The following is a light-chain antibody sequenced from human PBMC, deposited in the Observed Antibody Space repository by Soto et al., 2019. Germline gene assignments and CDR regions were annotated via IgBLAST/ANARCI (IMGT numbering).Light chain of an antibody. CDR2: CAS. V-gene: IGKV3-15*01. J-gene: IGKJ5*01. CDR3: QQTYSSLTIT. Sequence: VTTQAPATLSVSPGERAALSCRASPTMNNNVAWYQLKDCQVPRLIIYCASTRATDIPARFSGRGSGTEFTLTIRRLQSEDFATYYGQQTYSSLTITFGQGTRREIK. CDR1: PTMNNN.